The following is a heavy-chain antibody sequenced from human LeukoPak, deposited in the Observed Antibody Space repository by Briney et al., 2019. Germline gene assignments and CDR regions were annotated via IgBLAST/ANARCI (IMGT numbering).Heavy chain of an antibody. V-gene: IGHV4-4*07. D-gene: IGHD1-26*01. Sequence: PSETLSLTCSVSGGSISSYYWSWIRQPAGKGLELIGRIQTSGSTKYNPSVKSRVTMSVDTSKNQFSLKLSSVTAADTAVYYCARGASGSYHYFDYWGQGTLVTVSS. CDR2: IQTSGST. CDR3: ARGASGSYHYFDY. CDR1: GGSISSYY. J-gene: IGHJ4*02.